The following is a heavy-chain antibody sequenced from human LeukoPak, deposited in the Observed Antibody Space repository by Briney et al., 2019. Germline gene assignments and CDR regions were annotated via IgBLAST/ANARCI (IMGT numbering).Heavy chain of an antibody. CDR3: ARSGYDNSYYYYYMDV. Sequence: SQTLSLTCAISGDSVSSNSAAWNWIRQSPSRGLEWLGRTYYRSRWYNDYAVSVKSRITINPDTSKNQFSLQLNSVTPEDTAVYYCARSGYDNSYYYYYMDVWGKGTTVTVSS. CDR1: GDSVSSNSAA. CDR2: TYYRSRWYN. D-gene: IGHD5-12*01. V-gene: IGHV6-1*01. J-gene: IGHJ6*03.